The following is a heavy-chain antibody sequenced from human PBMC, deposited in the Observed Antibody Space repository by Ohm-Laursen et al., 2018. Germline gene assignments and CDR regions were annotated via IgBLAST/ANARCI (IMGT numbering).Heavy chain of an antibody. CDR1: GYTFIDYY. CDR2: INPSSGGT. V-gene: IGHV1-2*02. J-gene: IGHJ4*02. D-gene: IGHD1/OR15-1a*01. Sequence: SSVKVSCKASGYTFIDYYIHWVRQAPGQGLEWMGWINPSSGGTNYAQKFQGRVTMTRDTSISTAYMELSRLRSDDTAVYYCAKTNRFDYWGQGTLVTVSS. CDR3: AKTNRFDY.